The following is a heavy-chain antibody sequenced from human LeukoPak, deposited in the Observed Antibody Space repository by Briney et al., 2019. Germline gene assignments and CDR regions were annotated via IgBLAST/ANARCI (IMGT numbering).Heavy chain of an antibody. CDR2: IYYSGST. CDR1: GGSISSSSYY. V-gene: IGHV4-39*07. CDR3: ARDSIYSYGQRFDY. J-gene: IGHJ4*02. D-gene: IGHD5-18*01. Sequence: PSETLSLTCTVSGGSISSSSYYWGWIRQPPGKGLEWIGSIYYSGSTYYNPSLKSRVTISVDTSKNQFSLKLSSVTAADTAVYYCARDSIYSYGQRFDYWGQGTLVTVSS.